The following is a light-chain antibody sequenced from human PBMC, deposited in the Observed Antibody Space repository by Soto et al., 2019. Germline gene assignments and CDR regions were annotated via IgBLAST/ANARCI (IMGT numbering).Light chain of an antibody. Sequence: DIQMIQSPSSLSASVGDRVTITCQASQEISNYLNWYQQKPGKAPKLLIYDASNLERGVPSSFSGRGSGTHFTVTISSLQPEDFATYYCQQYDHLPRTFGRGTKVEIK. J-gene: IGKJ1*01. CDR1: QEISNY. V-gene: IGKV1-33*01. CDR3: QQYDHLPRT. CDR2: DAS.